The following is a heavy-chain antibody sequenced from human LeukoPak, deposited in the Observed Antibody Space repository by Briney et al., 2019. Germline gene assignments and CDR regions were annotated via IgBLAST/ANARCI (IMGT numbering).Heavy chain of an antibody. J-gene: IGHJ3*02. Sequence: GGSLRLSCAASGFTFDDYAMHWVRQAPGKGLEWVSGISWNSGSIGYADSVKGRFTISRGNAKNSLYLQMNSLRAEDTALYYCAKDRGDNWNGGGDDAFDIWGQGTMVTVSS. V-gene: IGHV3-9*01. CDR2: ISWNSGSI. CDR1: GFTFDDYA. CDR3: AKDRGDNWNGGGDDAFDI. D-gene: IGHD1-1*01.